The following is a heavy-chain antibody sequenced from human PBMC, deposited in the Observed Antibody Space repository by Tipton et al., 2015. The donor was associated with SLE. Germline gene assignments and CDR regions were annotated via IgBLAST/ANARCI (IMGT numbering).Heavy chain of an antibody. V-gene: IGHV4-59*08. Sequence: TLSLTCTVSGVSISHSYWSWIRQSPGKGLEWIGYIYNAGSTYHNPSLKSRVTISLDTAKNHFSLKLSSVTAADTAVYYCTRHNGGGAFDIWGQGTMVTVSS. CDR1: GVSISHSY. D-gene: IGHD4-23*01. CDR2: IYNAGST. CDR3: TRHNGGGAFDI. J-gene: IGHJ3*02.